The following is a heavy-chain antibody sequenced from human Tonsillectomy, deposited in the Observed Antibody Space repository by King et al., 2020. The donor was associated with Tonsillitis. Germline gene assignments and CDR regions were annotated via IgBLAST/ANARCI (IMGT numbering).Heavy chain of an antibody. V-gene: IGHV3-7*01. D-gene: IGHD6-6*01. Sequence: VQLVESGGGLVQPGGSLRLSCAASGFTFSTYWMSWVRQAPGKGLEWVANIKQDGSEKYYVDSVKGRFTISRDNAKHSLYLQMNSLRAEDTAVYYCAGGDYYSSSNYFDYWGQGTLVTVSS. CDR2: IKQDGSEK. CDR3: AGGDYYSSSNYFDY. J-gene: IGHJ4*02. CDR1: GFTFSTYW.